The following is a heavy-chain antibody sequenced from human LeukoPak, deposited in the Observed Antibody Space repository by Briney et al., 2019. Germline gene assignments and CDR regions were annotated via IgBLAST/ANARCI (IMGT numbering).Heavy chain of an antibody. V-gene: IGHV1-69*05. CDR3: ATPGIAAAGIGFGFDY. Sequence: SVKVSCKASGYTFSSYAISWVRQAPGQGLEWMGRIIPIFGTANYAQKFQGRVTITTDESTSTAYMELSSLRSEDTAVYYCATPGIAAAGIGFGFDYWGQGTLVTVSS. D-gene: IGHD6-13*01. CDR1: GYTFSSYA. CDR2: IIPIFGTA. J-gene: IGHJ4*02.